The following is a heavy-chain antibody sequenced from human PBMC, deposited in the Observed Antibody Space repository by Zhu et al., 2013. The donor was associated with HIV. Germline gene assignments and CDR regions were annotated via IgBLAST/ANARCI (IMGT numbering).Heavy chain of an antibody. CDR1: GYTFTGYY. Sequence: QVQLVQSGAEVKKPGASVKVSCKASGYTFTGYYVHWVRQAPGQGLEWMGWINPYSGDTNYAQKFHGRVSMTRDTSISTAYMELSSLRSDDTAVYYCARSSGTVPRPGFDPWGQGTLVTVSS. D-gene: IGHD6-19*01. CDR2: INPYSGDT. J-gene: IGHJ5*02. V-gene: IGHV1-2*02. CDR3: ARSSGTVPRPGFDP.